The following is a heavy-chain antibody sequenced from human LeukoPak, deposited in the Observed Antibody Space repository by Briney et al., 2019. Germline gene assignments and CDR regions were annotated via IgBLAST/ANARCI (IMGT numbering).Heavy chain of an antibody. CDR2: ISGSGNRT. J-gene: IGHJ4*02. D-gene: IGHD6-19*01. Sequence: GGSLRLSCVGSGLTFSQYGVSWVRQAPGKGLEWVSGISGSGNRTYYVDSVKGRFSISRDISKNTAYLQMNSLRAEDTAVYYCAKASRVAVAGGRFDYWGQGTLVTVSS. CDR1: GLTFSQYG. CDR3: AKASRVAVAGGRFDY. V-gene: IGHV3-23*01.